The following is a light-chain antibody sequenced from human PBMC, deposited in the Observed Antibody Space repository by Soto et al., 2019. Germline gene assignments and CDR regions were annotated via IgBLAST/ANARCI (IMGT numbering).Light chain of an antibody. V-gene: IGKV4-1*01. CDR2: WAS. CDR3: QQYYTTPYT. CDR1: QSVLHSSDNKNY. Sequence: DIVMTQSPDSLAVSLGERATINCKSSQSVLHSSDNKNYLTWYQQKPGQPPKLLISWASTRESGAPDRFSGSGSGTDFTLTISSLQAEDVAVYYCQQYYTTPYTFGQGTKLEIK. J-gene: IGKJ2*01.